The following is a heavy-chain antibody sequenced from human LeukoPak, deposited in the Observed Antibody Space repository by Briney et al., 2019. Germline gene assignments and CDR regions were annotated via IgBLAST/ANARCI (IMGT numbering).Heavy chain of an antibody. CDR1: GFTFRSYG. Sequence: PGGSLRLSCAASGFTFRSYGMSWVRQAPGMGLEWVSAIGSGGTTQYADSVKGRFTISRDNSKDTLYLQMNSLRAEDTAVYYCARVLNYYDSSGYYFSYWGQGTLVTVSS. D-gene: IGHD3-22*01. J-gene: IGHJ4*02. V-gene: IGHV3-23*01. CDR2: IGSGGTT. CDR3: ARVLNYYDSSGYYFSY.